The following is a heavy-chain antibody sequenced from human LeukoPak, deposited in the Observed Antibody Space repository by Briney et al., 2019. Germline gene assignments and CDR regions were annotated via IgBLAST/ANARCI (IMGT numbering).Heavy chain of an antibody. CDR3: ARIPYCSGGSCSPPFDY. J-gene: IGHJ4*02. D-gene: IGHD2-15*01. V-gene: IGHV1-69*13. Sequence: ASVKVSCKASGGTFSSYAISWVRQAPGQGLEWMGGIIPIFGTANYAQKFQGRVTITADESTSTAYMELSSLRSEDTAVYYCARIPYCSGGSCSPPFDYWGQGTLVTVSS. CDR2: IIPIFGTA. CDR1: GGTFSSYA.